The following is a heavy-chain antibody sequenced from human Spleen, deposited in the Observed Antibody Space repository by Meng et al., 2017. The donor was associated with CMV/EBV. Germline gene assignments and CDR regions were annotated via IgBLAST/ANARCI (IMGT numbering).Heavy chain of an antibody. J-gene: IGHJ5*02. CDR1: FTVSSNF. Sequence: FTVSSNFMTWGRQAPGKGLEWDSVMYTGGSTDYADSVKGRFNISRDNSKNMLYLHMNSLRPEDTAVYYCARSFSSGWYVSGGNWFDPWGQGTLVTVSS. CDR2: MYTGGST. CDR3: ARSFSSGWYVSGGNWFDP. D-gene: IGHD6-19*01. V-gene: IGHV3-53*01.